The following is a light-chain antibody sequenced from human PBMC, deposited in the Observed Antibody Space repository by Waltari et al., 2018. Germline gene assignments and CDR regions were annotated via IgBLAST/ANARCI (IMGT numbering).Light chain of an antibody. CDR3: QQRANWPPVT. Sequence: DIVLTQSPGTLSLSPGERATLSCRASQSVNRYLAWYQHKPGQAPRLLIYDASSRATGIPARVSGSGSGTDFTLTSSSLEPEDFAVYYCQQRANWPPVTFGQGTRLEIK. CDR1: QSVNRY. J-gene: IGKJ5*01. CDR2: DAS. V-gene: IGKV3-11*01.